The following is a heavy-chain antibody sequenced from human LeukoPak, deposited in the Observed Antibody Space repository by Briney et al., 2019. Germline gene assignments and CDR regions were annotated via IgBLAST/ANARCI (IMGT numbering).Heavy chain of an antibody. CDR2: IKQDGSEK. J-gene: IGHJ3*02. Sequence: PGGSLRLSCAASGFTFSTYWMSWVRQTPGKGLEWVAIIKQDGSEKYYGDSVKGRFTVSRDNAKTSVYLEMNSLRAEDTAVYYCARYLGYCSSTSCYVSPNDAFDIWGQGTMVTVSS. CDR1: GFTFSTYW. V-gene: IGHV3-7*01. D-gene: IGHD2-2*01. CDR3: ARYLGYCSSTSCYVSPNDAFDI.